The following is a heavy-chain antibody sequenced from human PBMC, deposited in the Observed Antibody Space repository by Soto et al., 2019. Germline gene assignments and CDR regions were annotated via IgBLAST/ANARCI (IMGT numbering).Heavy chain of an antibody. CDR2: ISGGGDDT. CDR3: AKKGLGSLKTFCSGGGCHYGFDL. J-gene: IGHJ3*01. Sequence: EVQLLESGGGLVQPGGSLRLSCAASGFTFINYAMTWVRQAPGKGLEWVSTISGGGDDTYYADSVKGQFTISRDNSKNTLYLQMSSLRAEDTAIYYCAKKGLGSLKTFCSGGGCHYGFDLWGQGTMVTVSS. V-gene: IGHV3-23*01. CDR1: GFTFINYA. D-gene: IGHD2-15*01.